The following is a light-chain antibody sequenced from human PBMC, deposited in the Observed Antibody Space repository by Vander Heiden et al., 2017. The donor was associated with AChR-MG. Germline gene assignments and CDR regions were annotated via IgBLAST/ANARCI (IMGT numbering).Light chain of an antibody. CDR2: RNN. Sequence: QPVLTPPPSASGTPGQRVPIPCSGSSANSGSNTVNWYQQHPGTAPKLLIYRNNQRPSGVPDRFSGSKSGTSASLAISGLQSEDEADYYCAAWDDSLIGVFGTGTKV. CDR1: SANSGSNT. CDR3: AAWDDSLIGV. J-gene: IGLJ1*01. V-gene: IGLV1-44*01.